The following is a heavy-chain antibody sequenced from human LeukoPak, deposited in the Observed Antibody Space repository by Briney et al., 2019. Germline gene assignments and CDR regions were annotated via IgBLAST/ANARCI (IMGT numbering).Heavy chain of an antibody. CDR1: GFTFSSYA. D-gene: IGHD3-10*01. V-gene: IGHV3-23*01. CDR2: ISGSGGST. CDR3: AKIHTDLWFGKSYNDY. J-gene: IGHJ4*02. Sequence: GGSLRLSCAASGFTFSSYAMSWVRQAPGKGLEWVSAISGSGGSTYYADSVKGRFTISRDNSKNTLYLQMNSLRAEDTAVYYCAKIHTDLWFGKSYNDYWGQGTPVTVSS.